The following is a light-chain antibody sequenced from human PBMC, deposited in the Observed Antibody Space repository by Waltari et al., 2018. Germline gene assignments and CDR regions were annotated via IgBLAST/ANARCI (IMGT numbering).Light chain of an antibody. J-gene: IGKJ3*01. Sequence: DIQMTQSPSTLSASVGDRATIPCRASQSISSWFAWYQQKPGKTPKLLIYKASSLESGVPSRFSGSGSGTEFTLTISSLQPDDFATYYCQQYNNYPFTFGPGTKVDIK. V-gene: IGKV1-5*03. CDR2: KAS. CDR1: QSISSW. CDR3: QQYNNYPFT.